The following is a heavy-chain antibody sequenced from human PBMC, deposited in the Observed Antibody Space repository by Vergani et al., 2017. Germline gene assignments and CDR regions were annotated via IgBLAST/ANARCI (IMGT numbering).Heavy chain of an antibody. V-gene: IGHV3-48*01. D-gene: IGHD3-22*01. CDR2: ISSSSSTI. CDR1: GFTFSSYS. Sequence: EVQLVESGGGLVQPGGSLRLSCAASGFTFSSYSMNWVRQAPGKGREWVSYISSSSSTIYYADSVKGRFNISGDNAKNSLYLQMNSLRAEDTAVYYCAREPYYYDSSGYYYEDAFDIWGQGTMVTVSS. J-gene: IGHJ3*02. CDR3: AREPYYYDSSGYYYEDAFDI.